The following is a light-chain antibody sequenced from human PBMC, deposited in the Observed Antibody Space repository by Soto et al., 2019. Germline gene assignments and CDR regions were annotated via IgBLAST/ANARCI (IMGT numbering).Light chain of an antibody. CDR3: QQYGSSPT. V-gene: IGKV1-5*03. Sequence: DMQMSKSPSTLHESEGDRVTITFRASESVSRWLAWYRQKPGKAPELLIYRASNLESGVPPRFSGSGSGTQFTLTISRLEPEDFAVYYCQQYGSSPTFGQGTKVDI. CDR2: RAS. CDR1: ESVSRW. J-gene: IGKJ1*01.